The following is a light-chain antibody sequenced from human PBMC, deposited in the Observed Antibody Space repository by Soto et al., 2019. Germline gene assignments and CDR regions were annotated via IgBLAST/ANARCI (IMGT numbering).Light chain of an antibody. CDR2: TIS. V-gene: IGKV1-17*01. CDR3: LQHDAFPFP. CDR1: QDIGTS. J-gene: IGKJ3*01. Sequence: DIQMTQSPSSLSASVGGRVTITCRASQDIGTSLDWFQQKPGTAPKRLIYTISDLQSGVPSRFSGGGSGTEFTLTISSLQPEDSATYYCLQHDAFPFPFGPGTKVHV.